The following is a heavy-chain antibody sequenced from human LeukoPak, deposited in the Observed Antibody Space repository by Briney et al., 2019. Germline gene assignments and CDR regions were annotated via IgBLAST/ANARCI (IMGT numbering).Heavy chain of an antibody. CDR3: ARTLRFFRFLDV. D-gene: IGHD3-3*01. J-gene: IGHJ6*02. CDR1: GFTVSSNH. V-gene: IGHV3-53*01. Sequence: GGSLRLSCAASGFTVSSNHMSWVRQAPGKGLEWVSVIYTGGTTYYADSVKGRFTISRDNSKNTLYLQMNSLRAEDTAVYYCARTLRFFRFLDVWGQGTTVTVSS. CDR2: IYTGGTT.